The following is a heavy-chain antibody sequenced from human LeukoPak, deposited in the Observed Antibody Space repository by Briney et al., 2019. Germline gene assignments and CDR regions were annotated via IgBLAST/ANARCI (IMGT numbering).Heavy chain of an antibody. CDR2: IKQDGSEK. D-gene: IGHD6-19*01. CDR3: ARSGWSWGYFDY. Sequence: GGSLRLSCAASGFIFSSYWMSWVRQAPGKGLEWVANIKQDGSEKYYVDSVKGRFTISRDNAKNSLYLQMNSLRAEDTAVYYCARSGWSWGYFDYWGQGTLVTVSS. V-gene: IGHV3-7*01. CDR1: GFIFSSYW. J-gene: IGHJ4*02.